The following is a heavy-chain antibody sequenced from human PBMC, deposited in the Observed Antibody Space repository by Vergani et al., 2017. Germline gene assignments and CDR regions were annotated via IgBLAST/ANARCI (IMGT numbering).Heavy chain of an antibody. CDR1: GFSFGDYA. CDR2: TWYEGNNN. D-gene: IGHD5-24*01. Sequence: VQLVESGGGLVPPGRSLRLSCAASGFSFGDYAMTWVRQAPGKGLEWVSMTWYEGNNNYYADSVKGRFTISKDISKNTLYLQMNSLRGHDTAVYYCARETRDTPSSLDYWGQGTLVTVSS. J-gene: IGHJ4*02. V-gene: IGHV3-33*01. CDR3: ARETRDTPSSLDY.